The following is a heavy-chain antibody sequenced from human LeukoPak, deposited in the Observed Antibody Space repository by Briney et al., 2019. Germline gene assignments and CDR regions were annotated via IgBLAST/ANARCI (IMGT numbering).Heavy chain of an antibody. CDR1: GAAMNSGDYY. CDR2: IHYNGAT. J-gene: IGHJ4*02. D-gene: IGHD2-21*01. V-gene: IGHV4-30-4*08. Sequence: PSETLSLTCSVSGAAMNSGDYYWTWIRQSPGMGLEWIAYIHYNGATYYNPSLKSRLSVSLDTSRNQFSLNLNSVTAADTAVYFCSRGMSDCGSVMCYKGYLDSWGQGTLVTVSS. CDR3: SRGMSDCGSVMCYKGYLDS.